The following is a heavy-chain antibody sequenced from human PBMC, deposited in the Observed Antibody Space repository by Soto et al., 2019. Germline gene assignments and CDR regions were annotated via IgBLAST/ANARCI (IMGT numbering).Heavy chain of an antibody. Sequence: HPGGSLRLSCVVSGFTFSTFGMSWVRQSPGKGLEWVSAISRVGDTIYYSDSVKGRFTISRDNSKNTLYLQMNSLRADDTAIYSCARGPYASGTYAGSDFWGPGTLVTVSS. V-gene: IGHV3-23*01. CDR3: ARGPYASGTYAGSDF. CDR2: ISRVGDTI. D-gene: IGHD3-10*01. CDR1: GFTFSTFG. J-gene: IGHJ4*02.